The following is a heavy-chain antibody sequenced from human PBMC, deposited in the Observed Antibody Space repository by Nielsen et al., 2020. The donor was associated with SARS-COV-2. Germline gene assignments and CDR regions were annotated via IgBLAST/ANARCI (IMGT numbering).Heavy chain of an antibody. CDR3: ARWLTDYCSGGSCYSGDAFDI. CDR1: GGSFSGYY. Sequence: SETLSLTCAVYGGSFSGYYWSWIRQPPGKGLEWIGEINHSGSTNYNPSFKSRVTISVDTSKNQFSLKLSSVTAADTAVYYCARWLTDYCSGGSCYSGDAFDIWGQGTMVTVSS. D-gene: IGHD2-15*01. CDR2: INHSGST. J-gene: IGHJ3*02. V-gene: IGHV4-34*01.